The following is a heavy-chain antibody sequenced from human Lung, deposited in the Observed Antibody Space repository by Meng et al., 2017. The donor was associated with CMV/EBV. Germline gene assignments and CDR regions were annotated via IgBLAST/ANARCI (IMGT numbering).Heavy chain of an antibody. CDR1: GFTFSSYS. CDR2: ISSSSSYI. J-gene: IGHJ4*02. V-gene: IGHV3-21*01. Sequence: GGSLRLXCVASGFTFSSYSMNWVRQAPGKGLEWVSSISSSSSYIYYADSVKGRFTISRDNAKNSLYLQMNSLRAEDTAVYYCARASVVVAARYYFDYWGQGXLVTVSS. CDR3: ARASVVVAARYYFDY. D-gene: IGHD2-15*01.